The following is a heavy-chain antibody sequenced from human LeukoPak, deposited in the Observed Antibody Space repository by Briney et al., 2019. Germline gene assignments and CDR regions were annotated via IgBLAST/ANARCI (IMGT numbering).Heavy chain of an antibody. J-gene: IGHJ4*02. CDR1: GFSFSTYW. D-gene: IGHD1-1*01. Sequence: GSLRLSCVASGFSFSTYWMNWLRQAPGKGLEWVANINPDGRTTNYVDSVKGRFTISRDNAKSSLYLQMNSLRAEDTAVYYCATDRGYLTFDYWGQGTLVTVSS. V-gene: IGHV3-7*01. CDR2: INPDGRTT. CDR3: ATDRGYLTFDY.